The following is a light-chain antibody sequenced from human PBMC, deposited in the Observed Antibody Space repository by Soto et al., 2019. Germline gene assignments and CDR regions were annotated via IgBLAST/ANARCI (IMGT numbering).Light chain of an antibody. V-gene: IGKV1-39*01. CDR3: QPSYSTPLT. CDR2: AAS. J-gene: IGKJ1*01. CDR1: QSISSY. Sequence: DIQMTQSPSSLSASVGDRVTITCRASQSISSYLNWYQQKPGKAPKLLIYAASSLQSGVPSRFSGSQDGTDFTHTISSLQPEDIATYYCQPSYSTPLTFGQETKVEIK.